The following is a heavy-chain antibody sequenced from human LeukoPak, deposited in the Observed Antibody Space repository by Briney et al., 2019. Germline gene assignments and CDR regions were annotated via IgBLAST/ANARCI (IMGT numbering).Heavy chain of an antibody. D-gene: IGHD3-22*01. Sequence: SETPSLTCTVSGGSISSSSYYWGWIRQPPGKGLEWIGSIYYSGSTYYNPSLKSRVTISVDTSKNQFSLKLSSVTAADTAVYYCARVRPYYYDSSGWFDIWGQGTMVTVSS. V-gene: IGHV4-39*07. CDR1: GGSISSSSYY. CDR2: IYYSGST. J-gene: IGHJ3*02. CDR3: ARVRPYYYDSSGWFDI.